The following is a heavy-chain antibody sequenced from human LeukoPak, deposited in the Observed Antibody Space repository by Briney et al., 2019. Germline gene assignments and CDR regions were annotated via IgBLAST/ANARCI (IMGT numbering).Heavy chain of an antibody. CDR1: GFTFSSYW. Sequence: GGSLRLSCAASGFTFSSYWMSWVRQAPGKGLEWVANIKQDGSEKYYVDSVMGRFTFSRDNAKNSLYLQMNSLRAEDTAVYYCARAQKRGPYYFDDCGQGSLVTVSS. D-gene: IGHD5-24*01. CDR3: ARAQKRGPYYFDD. V-gene: IGHV3-7*05. J-gene: IGHJ4*02. CDR2: IKQDGSEK.